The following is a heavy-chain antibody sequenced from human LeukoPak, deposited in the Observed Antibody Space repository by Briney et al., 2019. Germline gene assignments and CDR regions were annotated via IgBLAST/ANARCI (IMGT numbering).Heavy chain of an antibody. J-gene: IGHJ4*02. V-gene: IGHV3-23*01. Sequence: GGSLRLSCAASGFTFSSYAMSWVRQAPGKGLEWVSAISGSGGSTYYADSVKGRFTISRDNSKNTLYLQMNSLRAEDTAVYYCAKDLKHHCRVPGFDYWGQGTLVTVSS. CDR3: AKDLKHHCRVPGFDY. D-gene: IGHD2-15*01. CDR2: ISGSGGST. CDR1: GFTFSSYA.